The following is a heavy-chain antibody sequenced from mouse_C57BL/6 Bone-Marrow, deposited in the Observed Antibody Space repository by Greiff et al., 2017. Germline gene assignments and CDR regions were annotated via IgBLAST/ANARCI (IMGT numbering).Heavy chain of an antibody. V-gene: IGHV1-4*01. J-gene: IGHJ2*01. CDR1: GYTFTSYT. Sequence: QVQLQQSGAELARPGASVTMSCTASGYTFTSYTMHWVKQRPGQGLEWIGYINPSSGYTKYNQKFKDKATLTAAKSSSTAYMQLSSLTSEDSAVYYGAKPNYYGSSYSDWGQGTTLTVSS. CDR2: INPSSGYT. CDR3: AKPNYYGSSYSD. D-gene: IGHD1-1*01.